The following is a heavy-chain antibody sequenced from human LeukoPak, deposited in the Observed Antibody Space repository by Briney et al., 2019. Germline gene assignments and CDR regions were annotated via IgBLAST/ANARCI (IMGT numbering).Heavy chain of an antibody. CDR2: IYTSGST. CDR3: ARYGATALVTGDY. V-gene: IGHV4-59*10. D-gene: IGHD5-18*01. Sequence: SETLSLTCPVSGCSVSSYYWSWIRQPAGKGLEWMGRIYTSGSTNYNPSLKSRVTMSVDTSKNQFSLKLGPVTAEDTAVYYWARYGATALVTGDYWGPGTLVTVSS. CDR1: GCSVSSYY. J-gene: IGHJ4*02.